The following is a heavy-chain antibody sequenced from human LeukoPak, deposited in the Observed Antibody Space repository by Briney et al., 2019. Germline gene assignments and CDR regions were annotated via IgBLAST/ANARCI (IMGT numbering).Heavy chain of an antibody. Sequence: SQTLSLTCTVSGGSISSYYWSWIRQPAGKGLEWIGRIYTSGSTNYNPSLKSRVTMSVDTSKNQFSLKLSSVTAADTAVYYCARVAQRREAFDIWGQGTMVTVSS. CDR1: GGSISSYY. D-gene: IGHD1-26*01. CDR3: ARVAQRREAFDI. CDR2: IYTSGST. J-gene: IGHJ3*02. V-gene: IGHV4-4*07.